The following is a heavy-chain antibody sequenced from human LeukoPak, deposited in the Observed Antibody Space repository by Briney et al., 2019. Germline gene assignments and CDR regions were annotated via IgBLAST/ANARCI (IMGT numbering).Heavy chain of an antibody. D-gene: IGHD5-24*01. CDR3: ARGTYRNGDYYPAPFDR. CDR1: GFTFSSYW. Sequence: GDSLRLSCAASGFTFSSYWMHWVRQVPGKGLVWVSRIDGDGSRATYADSVKGRFTISRDNAKNTVYLQMNSLRVEDTAVYYCARGTYRNGDYYPAPFDRWGQGTLVTVSS. V-gene: IGHV3-74*01. CDR2: IDGDGSRA. J-gene: IGHJ4*02.